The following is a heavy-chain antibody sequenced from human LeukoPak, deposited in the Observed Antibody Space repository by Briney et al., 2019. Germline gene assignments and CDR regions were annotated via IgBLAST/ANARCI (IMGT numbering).Heavy chain of an antibody. J-gene: IGHJ4*02. Sequence: GGSLRLSCAASAITFSSYAITWVRQAPGKGLEWVSAISGSGGTTYYPDSVKGRFIISRDNSKNTVYLQINSLRAEDTAVYYCAKRPPYYFDNWGQGTLVTVSS. CDR3: AKRPPYYFDN. V-gene: IGHV3-23*01. CDR2: ISGSGGTT. CDR1: AITFSSYA.